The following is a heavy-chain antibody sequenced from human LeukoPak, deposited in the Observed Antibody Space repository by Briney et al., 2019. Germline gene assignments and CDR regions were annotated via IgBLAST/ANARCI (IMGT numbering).Heavy chain of an antibody. CDR1: GFTFSNYA. CDR2: ISGNPGNT. D-gene: IGHD5-12*01. CDR3: AKVVEVATIHRGFDY. V-gene: IGHV3-23*01. J-gene: IGHJ4*02. Sequence: GGSLRLSCAASGFTFSNYALSWVRQAQGKGLEWVSTISGNPGNTYYTDSVKGRFTISRDNSKSTLYLQMNSLRTEDTAVYYCAKVVEVATIHRGFDYWGQGTLVTVSS.